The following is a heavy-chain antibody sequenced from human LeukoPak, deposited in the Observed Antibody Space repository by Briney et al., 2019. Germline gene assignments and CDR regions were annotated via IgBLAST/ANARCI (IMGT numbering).Heavy chain of an antibody. J-gene: IGHJ5*02. Sequence: ASVKVSCKASGYTFTSYGISWVRQAPGQGLEWMGWISAYDGNTNYAQKLQGRVTMTTDTSTSTAYMELRSLRSDDTAVYYCARVDEHIRRFDPWGQGTLVTVSS. CDR3: ARVDEHIRRFDP. D-gene: IGHD2-21*01. CDR1: GYTFTSYG. CDR2: ISAYDGNT. V-gene: IGHV1-18*01.